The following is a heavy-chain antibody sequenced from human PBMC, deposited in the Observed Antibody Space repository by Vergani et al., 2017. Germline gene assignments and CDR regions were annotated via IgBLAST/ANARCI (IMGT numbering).Heavy chain of an antibody. V-gene: IGHV4-4*07. Sequence: QVQLQESGPGLVKPSETLSLTCTVSGGSISSYYWSWIRQPAGKGLEWIGRIYTSGSTNYNPSLKSRVTMSVDTSKNQFSLKLSSVTAADTAVYYCARDASSSWSRRYNNGFDPWGQGTLVTVSS. CDR3: ARDASSSWSRRYNNGFDP. CDR1: GGSISSYY. J-gene: IGHJ5*02. D-gene: IGHD6-13*01. CDR2: IYTSGST.